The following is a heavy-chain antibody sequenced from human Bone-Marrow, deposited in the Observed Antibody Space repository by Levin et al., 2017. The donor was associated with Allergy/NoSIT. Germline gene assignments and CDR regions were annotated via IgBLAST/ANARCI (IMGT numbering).Heavy chain of an antibody. D-gene: IGHD6-13*01. CDR2: IYYSGST. V-gene: IGHV4-61*01. CDR3: ARLFVAAAGYYYYHIDV. CDR1: GGSVSSGSYY. J-gene: IGHJ6*03. Sequence: SETLSLTCTVSGGSVSSGSYYWSWIRQPPGKGLEWIGYIYYSGSTKYNPSLKSRVSISVDTSKNEFSLKLSSVTAADTAVYYCARLFVAAAGYYYYHIDVWGKGSPVTVSS.